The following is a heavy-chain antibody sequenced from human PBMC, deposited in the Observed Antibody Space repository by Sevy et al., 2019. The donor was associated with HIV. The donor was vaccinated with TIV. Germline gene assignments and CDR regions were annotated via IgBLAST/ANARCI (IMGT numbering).Heavy chain of an antibody. V-gene: IGHV1-2*02. D-gene: IGHD3-3*01. CDR2: INTESGDT. CDR1: GYIFSGYY. Sequence: ASVKVSCKASGYIFSGYYFYWVRQAPGQGLELMGWINTESGDTNYARKFQGRVTMTRDTSVTTAYMTLSRLKSNDTALYYCARGHLVSYYDFWKRAHDYWGQGTLVTVSS. CDR3: ARGHLVSYYDFWKRAHDY. J-gene: IGHJ4*02.